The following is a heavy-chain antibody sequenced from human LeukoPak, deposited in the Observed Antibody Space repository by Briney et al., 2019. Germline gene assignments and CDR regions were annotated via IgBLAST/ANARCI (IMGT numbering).Heavy chain of an antibody. CDR1: GYTLTSYD. CDR2: MNPNSGNT. CDR3: ARTGWFGEPYYYYYYMDV. V-gene: IGHV1-8*03. J-gene: IGHJ6*03. Sequence: GASVKVSCKASGYTLTSYDINWVRQATGQGLEWMGWMNPNSGNTGYAQKFQGRVTITRNTSISTAYMELSSLRSEDTAVYYCARTGWFGEPYYYYYYMDVWGKGTTVTVSS. D-gene: IGHD3-10*01.